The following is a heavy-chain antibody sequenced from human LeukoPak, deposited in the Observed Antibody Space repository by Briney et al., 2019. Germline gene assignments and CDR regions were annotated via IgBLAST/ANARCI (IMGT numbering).Heavy chain of an antibody. J-gene: IGHJ6*04. V-gene: IGHV1-2*02. CDR1: GYTFTGYY. CDR2: INPNSGGT. Sequence: VASVKVSCKASGYTFTGYYMHWVRQAPGQGLEWMGWINPNSGGTNYAQKFQGRVTMTRDTSVSTAYMEISRLRSDDTAVYFCARDGALDVWGNGTTVIVSS. CDR3: ARDGALDV. D-gene: IGHD4/OR15-4a*01.